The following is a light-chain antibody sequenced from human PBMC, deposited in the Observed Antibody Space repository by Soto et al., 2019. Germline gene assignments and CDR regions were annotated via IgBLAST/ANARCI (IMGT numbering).Light chain of an antibody. Sequence: QSVLTQPPSASGTPVQRVTISCSVSSSNIGSNTVNWYQQLPGTAPKLIIYSNNQRPSGVPDRFSGSKSGTSASLAISGLQSEDEADYYCAAWDESLNGYVFGTGTMVTVL. CDR1: SSNIGSNT. V-gene: IGLV1-44*01. J-gene: IGLJ1*01. CDR2: SNN. CDR3: AAWDESLNGYV.